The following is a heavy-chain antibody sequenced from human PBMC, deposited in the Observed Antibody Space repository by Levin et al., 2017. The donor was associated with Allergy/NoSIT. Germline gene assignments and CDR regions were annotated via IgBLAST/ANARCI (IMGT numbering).Heavy chain of an antibody. J-gene: IGHJ4*02. Sequence: GLVWVSRIKSDGSATSSADSVKGRFTISRDNAKSTLFLQMNSLRVEDTAVYYCARAAEYNKSWFDYWGQGTLVTVSS. CDR3: ARAAEYNKSWFDY. CDR2: IKSDGSAT. V-gene: IGHV3-74*01. D-gene: IGHD1-14*01.